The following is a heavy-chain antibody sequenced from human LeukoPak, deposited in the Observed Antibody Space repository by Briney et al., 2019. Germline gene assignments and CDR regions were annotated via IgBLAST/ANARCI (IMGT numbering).Heavy chain of an antibody. CDR3: AKAGSGGVDYYGSGSYPNWFDP. Sequence: GGSLRLSCAASGFTFRSYAMSWVRQAPGKGLEWVSAISGSGGSTYYADSLKGRLTLSRDNSKNTLYLQMNSLRAEDTAVYYCAKAGSGGVDYYGSGSYPNWFDPWGQGTLVTVSS. CDR1: GFTFRSYA. D-gene: IGHD3-10*01. J-gene: IGHJ5*02. CDR2: ISGSGGST. V-gene: IGHV3-23*01.